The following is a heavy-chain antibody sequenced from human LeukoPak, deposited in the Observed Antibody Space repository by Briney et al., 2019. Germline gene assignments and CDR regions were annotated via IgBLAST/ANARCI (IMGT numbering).Heavy chain of an antibody. Sequence: ASVTVSCKASGYTFTSYYMHWVRQAPGQGLEWMGLINPSGGSTSYAQKFQSRVTMTRDTSTSTVYMELSSLRSEDTAVYYCARDLERITIFGVVPLPYYYGMDVWGQGTTVTVSS. CDR2: INPSGGST. J-gene: IGHJ6*02. D-gene: IGHD3-3*01. V-gene: IGHV1-46*01. CDR1: GYTFTSYY. CDR3: ARDLERITIFGVVPLPYYYGMDV.